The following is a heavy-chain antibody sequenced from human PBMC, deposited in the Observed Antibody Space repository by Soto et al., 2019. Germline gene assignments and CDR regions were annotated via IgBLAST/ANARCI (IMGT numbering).Heavy chain of an antibody. D-gene: IGHD5-18*01. Sequence: QVQLQESGPGLVKPSQTLSLTCTVSGGSISSGGYYWSWIRQHPGKGLEWIGYIYYSGRTYYNPSLKSRVTISVDTSKNQFSLKLSSVTSADTAVYYCARGNSYGLAVDYWGQGTLVTVSS. CDR2: IYYSGRT. V-gene: IGHV4-31*03. CDR1: GGSISSGGYY. J-gene: IGHJ4*02. CDR3: ARGNSYGLAVDY.